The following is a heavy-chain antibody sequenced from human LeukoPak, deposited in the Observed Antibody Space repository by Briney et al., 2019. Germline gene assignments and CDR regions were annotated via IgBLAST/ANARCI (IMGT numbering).Heavy chain of an antibody. D-gene: IGHD3-10*01. J-gene: IGHJ6*02. Sequence: ASVKVSCKASGYTFTTYGISWVRQAPGQGLEWMGWISTYNGNTNYAQKLQGRVTMTTDTSTSTAYMELRSLRSDDTAVYYCARDWGRVSGSYYHYGMDAWGQGTTVTVSS. CDR3: ARDWGRVSGSYYHYGMDA. CDR1: GYTFTTYG. V-gene: IGHV1-18*01. CDR2: ISTYNGNT.